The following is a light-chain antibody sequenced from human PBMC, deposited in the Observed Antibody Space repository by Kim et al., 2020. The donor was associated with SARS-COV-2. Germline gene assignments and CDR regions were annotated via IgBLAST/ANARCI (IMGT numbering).Light chain of an antibody. J-gene: IGLJ3*02. Sequence: GHSVTISCTGTCSDVGGYNYVSWYQQHPGKAPKLMFYDVSKRPSGVPDRFSGSKSGNTASLTISGLQAEDEADYYCCSYAGSYTWVFGGGTQLTVL. CDR3: CSYAGSYTWV. CDR1: CSDVGGYNY. CDR2: DVS. V-gene: IGLV2-11*01.